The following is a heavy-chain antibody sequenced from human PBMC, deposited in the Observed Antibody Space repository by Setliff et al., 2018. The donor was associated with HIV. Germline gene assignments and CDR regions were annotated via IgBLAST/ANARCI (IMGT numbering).Heavy chain of an antibody. CDR3: AKAPLTIVATGGEDC. V-gene: IGHV3-23*01. CDR2: ISSGGGT. CDR1: TFTFSSYP. D-gene: IGHD6-13*01. Sequence: GGSLRLSCAASTFTFSSYPMNWVRQAPGKGLEWVSAISSGGGTYYADFVKGRFTISRDNSKNTLYLQMNSLRAEDTAVYYCAKAPLTIVATGGEDCWGQGTLVTVSS. J-gene: IGHJ4*02.